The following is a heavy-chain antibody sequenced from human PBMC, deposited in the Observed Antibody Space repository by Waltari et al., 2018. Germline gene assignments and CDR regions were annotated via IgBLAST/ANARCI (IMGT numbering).Heavy chain of an antibody. CDR1: GFTFSSYS. Sequence: EVQLVESGGGLVKPGGSLRLSCAASGFTFSSYSMNWVRQAPGKGLEWVSSISSSSSYIYYADSVKGRFTISRDNSKNTLYLQMNSLRAEDTAMYYCAKDSDSRYYYMDVWGKGTTVTVSS. D-gene: IGHD2-21*01. CDR2: ISSSSSYI. V-gene: IGHV3-21*01. CDR3: AKDSDSRYYYMDV. J-gene: IGHJ6*03.